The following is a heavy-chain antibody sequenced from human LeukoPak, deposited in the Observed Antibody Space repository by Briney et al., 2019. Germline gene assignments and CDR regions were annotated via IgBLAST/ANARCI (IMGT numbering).Heavy chain of an antibody. Sequence: APVKVSCKVSGYTFTSYAMHWVRQAPGQRLEWMGWINAGNGNTKYSQKFQGRVTITRDTSASTAYMELSSLRSEDTAVYYCARARLRLGELSFEFDYWGQGTLVTVSS. D-gene: IGHD3-16*02. J-gene: IGHJ4*02. CDR3: ARARLRLGELSFEFDY. CDR2: INAGNGNT. CDR1: GYTFTSYA. V-gene: IGHV1-3*01.